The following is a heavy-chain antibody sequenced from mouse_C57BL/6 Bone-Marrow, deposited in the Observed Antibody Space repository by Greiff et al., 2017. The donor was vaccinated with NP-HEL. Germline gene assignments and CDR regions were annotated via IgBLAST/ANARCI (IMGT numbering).Heavy chain of an antibody. Sequence: EVQLQQSGAELVRPGASVKLSCTASGFNIKDDYMHWVKQRPEQGLEWIGWIDPENGDTEYASKFKGKATLTVDTSSSTAYMELHSLTSEDSAVYFCARPDGYPYWYFDVWGTGTTVTVSS. J-gene: IGHJ1*03. V-gene: IGHV14-4*01. CDR1: GFNIKDDY. D-gene: IGHD2-3*01. CDR3: ARPDGYPYWYFDV. CDR2: IDPENGDT.